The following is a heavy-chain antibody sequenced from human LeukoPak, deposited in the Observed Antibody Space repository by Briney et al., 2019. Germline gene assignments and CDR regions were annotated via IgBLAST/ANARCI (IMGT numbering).Heavy chain of an antibody. D-gene: IGHD4-23*01. CDR2: ISSSGSTI. V-gene: IGHV3-48*03. CDR3: ARDGDTVLTRGYYYYMDV. CDR1: GFTFSSYE. J-gene: IGHJ6*03. Sequence: GGSLRLSCAASGFTFSSYEMNWVRQAPGKGLEWVSYISSSGSTIYYADSVKGRFTISRDNAKKSLYLQMNSLRVEDTAVYYCARDGDTVLTRGYYYYMDVWGKGTTVTVSS.